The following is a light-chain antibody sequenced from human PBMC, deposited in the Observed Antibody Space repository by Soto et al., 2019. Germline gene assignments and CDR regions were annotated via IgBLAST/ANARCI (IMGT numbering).Light chain of an antibody. CDR2: DGY. V-gene: IGKV3-11*01. CDR3: QQRSDWPLT. Sequence: EIVLTQSPVTLSLSPGESATLSCRTSQSVRSYLAWYQQKPGQAPRLLMYDGYNRATGIPARFRGSGSGTDFTLTISSLEPEDFAVYYCQQRSDWPLTFGGGTNVEVK. J-gene: IGKJ4*01. CDR1: QSVRSY.